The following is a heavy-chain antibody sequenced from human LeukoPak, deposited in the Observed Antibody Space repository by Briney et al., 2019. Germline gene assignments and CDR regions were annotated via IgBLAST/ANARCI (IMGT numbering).Heavy chain of an antibody. CDR2: IYPGDYET. Sequence: GGALKISFEGSGYRFSNYWIGWVRQMPGKSLEWMGIIYPGDYETRYSPSFQGLVTISVDKSISTAYLQWSSLKASDTAMYYCAIPPGYCGNDCSFDHWGQGTLVTVSS. CDR3: AIPPGYCGNDCSFDH. CDR1: GYRFSNYW. J-gene: IGHJ4*02. D-gene: IGHD2-21*02. V-gene: IGHV5-51*01.